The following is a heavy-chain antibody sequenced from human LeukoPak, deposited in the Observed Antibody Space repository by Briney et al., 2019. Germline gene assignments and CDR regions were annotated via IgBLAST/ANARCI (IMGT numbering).Heavy chain of an antibody. J-gene: IGHJ5*02. CDR3: ARTDLTGYLS. CDR2: INPSGGST. D-gene: IGHD3-9*01. V-gene: IGHV1-46*01. Sequence: ASVKVSCKAFGYTFTSNYMHWVRQAPGQGLEWMGIINPSGGSTSYAQKFQGRVTMTRDMSTSTAYMELSSLRSEDTAVYYCARTDLTGYLSWGQGTLVTVSS. CDR1: GYTFTSNY.